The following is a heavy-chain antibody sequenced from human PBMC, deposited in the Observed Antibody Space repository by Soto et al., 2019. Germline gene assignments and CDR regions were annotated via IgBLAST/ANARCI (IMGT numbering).Heavy chain of an antibody. V-gene: IGHV1-69*13. CDR2: IIPIFGTA. CDR3: ARETIVGAGYYYYGMDV. D-gene: IGHD1-26*01. Sequence: SVKVSCKASGGTFSSYAISWVRQAAGQGLEWMGGIIPIFGTANYAQKFQGRVTITADESTSTAYMELGSLRSEDTAVYYCARETIVGAGYYYYGMDVWGQGTTVTVSS. CDR1: GGTFSSYA. J-gene: IGHJ6*02.